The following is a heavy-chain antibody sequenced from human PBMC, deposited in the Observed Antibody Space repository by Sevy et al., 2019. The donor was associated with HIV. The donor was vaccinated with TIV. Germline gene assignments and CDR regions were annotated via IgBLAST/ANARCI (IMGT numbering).Heavy chain of an antibody. CDR2: ISGDTYYT. J-gene: IGHJ3*02. CDR3: TRASLLGYCSTTCCYYAFDI. D-gene: IGHD2-2*01. Sequence: GGSLRLSCNASGITFSTSVMNWVRQSPDRGLEWVSSISGDTYYTHYADSMRGRFIVSRDNAKNSLFLEMNSLTVEDTAFYDCTRASLLGYCSTTCCYYAFDIWGPGTVVTVSS. V-gene: IGHV3-21*01. CDR1: GITFSTSV.